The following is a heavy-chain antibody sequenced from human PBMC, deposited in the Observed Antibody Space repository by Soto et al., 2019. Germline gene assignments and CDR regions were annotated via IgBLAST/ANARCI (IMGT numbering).Heavy chain of an antibody. CDR2: MNPNSGNT. CDR1: GYTFTSYD. CDR3: AREGVGAKYYFDY. J-gene: IGHJ4*02. V-gene: IGHV1-8*01. Sequence: ASVKVSCKASGYTFTSYDINWVRQATGQGLEWMGWMNPNSGNTGYAQKFQGRVTMTRNTSISTAYMEPSSLRSDDTAVYYCAREGVGAKYYFDYWGQGTLVTVSS. D-gene: IGHD1-26*01.